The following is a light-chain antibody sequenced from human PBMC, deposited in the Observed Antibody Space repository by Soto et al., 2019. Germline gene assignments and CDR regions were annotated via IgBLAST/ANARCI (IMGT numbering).Light chain of an antibody. CDR2: GAS. Sequence: ERVMTQSPATLSVSPGERATLSCRSSPSVSDNLAWYQQKPGQAPRLLIYGASTGATGIPARFSGSGSGTEFTLTISSLQSEDFAVYYCQQYNNWPLTFGPGTKVDV. CDR3: QQYNNWPLT. J-gene: IGKJ3*01. V-gene: IGKV3-15*01. CDR1: PSVSDN.